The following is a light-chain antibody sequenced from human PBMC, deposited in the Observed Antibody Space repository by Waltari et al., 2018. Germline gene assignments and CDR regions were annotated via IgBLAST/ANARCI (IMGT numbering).Light chain of an antibody. CDR3: CSYAGTHPVL. CDR1: ISDVGGYNF. CDR2: DVN. J-gene: IGLJ2*01. V-gene: IGLV2-11*01. Sequence: QSALTQPRSVSGSPGQSVTISCTGTISDVGGYNFVSLYQQYPGKAPTLIIYDVNKRPSVVLDRFSGSTSGITASLTISGLRAEDETDYYCCSYAGTHPVLFGGSSQLTVL.